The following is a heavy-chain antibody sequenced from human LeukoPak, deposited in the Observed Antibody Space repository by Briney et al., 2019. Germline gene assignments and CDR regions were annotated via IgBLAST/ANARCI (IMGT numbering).Heavy chain of an antibody. CDR1: GGSISSSYYY. V-gene: IGHV4-39*07. J-gene: IGHJ4*02. Sequence: PSETLSLTCTVSGGSISSSYYYWGWIRQPPGKGLEWIGEINHSGSTNYNPSLKSRVTISVDTSKNQFSLKLSSVTAADTAVYYCARGVGCSGGSCYSDYWGQGTLVTVSS. D-gene: IGHD2-15*01. CDR3: ARGVGCSGGSCYSDY. CDR2: INHSGST.